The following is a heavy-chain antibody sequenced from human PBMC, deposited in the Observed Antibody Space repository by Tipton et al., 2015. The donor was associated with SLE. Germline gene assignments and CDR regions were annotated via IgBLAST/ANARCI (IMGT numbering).Heavy chain of an antibody. CDR2: ISGYNGDT. V-gene: IGHV1-18*01. CDR1: GYTLTTYG. CDR3: ARDRGSGWLRGDY. D-gene: IGHD6-19*01. Sequence: QLVQSGAEVKKPGASVKVSCKASGYTLTTYGINWVRQAPGQGLEWMGWISGYNGDTNYAQKLQGRVTMTTDTSTSTAYMEVRSLRSDDTAVYYCARDRGSGWLRGDYWGQGTLVTVSS. J-gene: IGHJ4*02.